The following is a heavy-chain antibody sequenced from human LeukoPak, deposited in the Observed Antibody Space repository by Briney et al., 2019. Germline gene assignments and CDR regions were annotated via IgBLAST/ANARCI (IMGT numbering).Heavy chain of an antibody. CDR2: INPNSGGT. D-gene: IGHD2-8*01. CDR1: GYTFTGYY. J-gene: IGHJ4*02. V-gene: IGHV1-2*02. Sequence: GASVKVSCKASGYTFTGYYMHWVRQAPGQGLEWMGWINPNSGGTNYAQKFQGRVTMTRDTSTSTAYTELSRLRSDDTAVYYSAMGGDIVLRVYAIEDYWGQGTLVTVSS. CDR3: AMGGDIVLRVYAIEDY.